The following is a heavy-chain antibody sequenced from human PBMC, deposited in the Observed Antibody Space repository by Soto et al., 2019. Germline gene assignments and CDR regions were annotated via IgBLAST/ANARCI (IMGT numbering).Heavy chain of an antibody. V-gene: IGHV3-21*04. J-gene: IGHJ3*02. CDR3: TRGGDYGGRQDAFDI. D-gene: IGHD4-17*01. CDR2: ISATSSYT. Sequence: EVQLVESGGGLVKPGGSLRLSCTASGFTFSSSSMNWVRQAPGKGLEWVSSISATSSYTDFADSVTGRFTISRDNVNNSVFLQMNSLRAEDTAIYYCTRGGDYGGRQDAFDIWGQGTMVTVSS. CDR1: GFTFSSSS.